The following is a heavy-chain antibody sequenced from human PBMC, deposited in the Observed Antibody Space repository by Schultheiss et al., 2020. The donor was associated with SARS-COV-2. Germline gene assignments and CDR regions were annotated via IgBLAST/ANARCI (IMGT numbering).Heavy chain of an antibody. D-gene: IGHD3-3*01. CDR3: ARGGDYDFWSGYYRYYYYGMDV. J-gene: IGHJ6*02. CDR2: ISSSSSYI. Sequence: GGSLRLSCAASGFTFSNAWMSWVRQAPGKGLEWVSSISSSSSYIYYADSVKGRFTISRDNAKNSLYLQMNSLRAEDTAVYYCARGGDYDFWSGYYRYYYYGMDVWGQGTTVTVSS. CDR1: GFTFSNAW. V-gene: IGHV3-21*01.